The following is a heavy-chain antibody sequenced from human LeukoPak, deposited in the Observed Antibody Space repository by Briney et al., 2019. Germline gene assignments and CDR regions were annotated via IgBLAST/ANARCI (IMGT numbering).Heavy chain of an antibody. CDR2: ISAYNGNT. CDR3: ARDSPGSGSYSDYYYYMDV. D-gene: IGHD3-10*01. J-gene: IGHJ6*03. CDR1: GYTFTSYG. Sequence: ASVKVSCKASGYTFTSYGISWVRQAPGQGLEWVGWISAYNGNTNYAQKLQGRVTMTTDTSTSTAYMELRSLRSDDTAVYYCARDSPGSGSYSDYYYYMDVWGKGTTVTVSS. V-gene: IGHV1-18*01.